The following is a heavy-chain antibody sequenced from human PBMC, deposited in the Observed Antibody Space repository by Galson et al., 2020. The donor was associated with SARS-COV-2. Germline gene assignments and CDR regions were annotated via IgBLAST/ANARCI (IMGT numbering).Heavy chain of an antibody. Sequence: GESLKISCAASGFTFSSYEMNWVRQAPGKGLEWISYISSSGSSIYYADSVKGRFTISRDNAKNSLYLQMNSLRAEDTAVYYCAKAGSVAITAAYYYYHFMDVWGIGATVTVSS. V-gene: IGHV3-48*03. CDR2: ISSSGSSI. CDR3: AKAGSVAITAAYYYYHFMDV. CDR1: GFTFSSYE. D-gene: IGHD2-2*02. J-gene: IGHJ6*03.